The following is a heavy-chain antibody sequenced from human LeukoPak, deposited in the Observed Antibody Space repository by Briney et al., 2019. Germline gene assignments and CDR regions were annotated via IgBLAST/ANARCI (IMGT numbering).Heavy chain of an antibody. CDR3: ARELSIAARSSPEDY. D-gene: IGHD6-6*01. J-gene: IGHJ4*02. Sequence: PGGSLRLSCAASGFTFSDYYMSWIRQAPGKGLEWVSYISSSGSTIYYADSVKGRFTISRDNAKNSLYLQMNSLRAEDTAVYYCARELSIAARSSPEDYWGQGTLVTVSS. V-gene: IGHV3-11*04. CDR2: ISSSGSTI. CDR1: GFTFSDYY.